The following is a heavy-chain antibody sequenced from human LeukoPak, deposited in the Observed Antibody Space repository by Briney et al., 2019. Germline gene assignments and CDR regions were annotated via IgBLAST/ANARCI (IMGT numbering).Heavy chain of an antibody. CDR2: IGTAGDT. V-gene: IGHV3-13*01. J-gene: IGHJ6*03. CDR1: GFTFSSYD. Sequence: PGGSLRLSCAASGFTFSSYDMHWVRQATGKGLEWVSAIGTAGDTYYPGSVKGRFTISRENAKNSLYLQMNSLRAGDTAVYYCARAPPAYYGSGTNMDVWGKGTTVTVSS. CDR3: ARAPPAYYGSGTNMDV. D-gene: IGHD3-10*01.